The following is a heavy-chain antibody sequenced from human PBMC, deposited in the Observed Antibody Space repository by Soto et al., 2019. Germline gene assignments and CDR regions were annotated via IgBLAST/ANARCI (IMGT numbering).Heavy chain of an antibody. J-gene: IGHJ3*02. D-gene: IGHD3-10*01. CDR1: GESISSSSYY. Sequence: SETLSLTCIVSGESISSSSYYWGWIRQPPGKGLEWIGSIYHSGRTYYNPSLKSRVSISIDTSKNQFSLKLSSVTAADTAVYYCARLTGGFGELDIWGQGTMVTVSS. CDR3: ARLTGGFGELDI. CDR2: IYHSGRT. V-gene: IGHV4-39*01.